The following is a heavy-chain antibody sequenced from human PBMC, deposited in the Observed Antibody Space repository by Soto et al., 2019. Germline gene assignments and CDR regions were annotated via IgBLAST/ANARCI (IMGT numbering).Heavy chain of an antibody. CDR1: CGSISGYY. CDR3: ARAGDYGGYYYGMDV. CDR2: MYKTGST. Sequence: SETLSLTCTVSCGSISGYYWSWIRQPPGKGLEWIGYMYKTGSTFYNPSFKSRVTISVDTSKNQFSLKLNSVTAEDMAVYYCARAGDYGGYYYGMDVWGQGTTVTVSS. V-gene: IGHV4-59*01. D-gene: IGHD4-17*01. J-gene: IGHJ6*02.